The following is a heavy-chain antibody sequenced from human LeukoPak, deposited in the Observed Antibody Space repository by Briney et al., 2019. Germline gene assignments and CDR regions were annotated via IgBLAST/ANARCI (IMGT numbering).Heavy chain of an antibody. CDR1: GFTFNSYA. D-gene: IGHD2-15*01. V-gene: IGHV3-30-3*01. CDR3: AGGSNWFDP. Sequence: GGSLRLSCAASGFTFNSYAMHWVRQAPGKGLEWVAVISYDGSNKYYADSVKGRFTISRVNSKNTLYLQMNSLRAEDTAVYYCAGGSNWFDPWGQGTLVTVSS. J-gene: IGHJ5*02. CDR2: ISYDGSNK.